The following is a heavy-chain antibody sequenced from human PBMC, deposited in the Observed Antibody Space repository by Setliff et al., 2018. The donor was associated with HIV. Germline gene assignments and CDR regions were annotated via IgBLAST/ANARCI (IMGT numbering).Heavy chain of an antibody. Sequence: SETLSLTCTVSGGSISSSSYYWGWIRQPPGKGLEWIGSIYYRGSTYYNPSLKSRVTISVDTSKNQFSLKLNSVTAADTAVYYCASFSPPFDYWGQGTLVTVSS. CDR2: IYYRGST. V-gene: IGHV4-39*01. CDR1: GGSISSSSYY. J-gene: IGHJ4*02. D-gene: IGHD3-3*01. CDR3: ASFSPPFDY.